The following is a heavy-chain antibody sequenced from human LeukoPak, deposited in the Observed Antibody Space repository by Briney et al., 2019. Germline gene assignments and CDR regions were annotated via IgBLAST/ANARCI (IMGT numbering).Heavy chain of an antibody. J-gene: IGHJ5*02. CDR2: IYYSGST. Sequence: PSETLSLTCTVSGGSISSYYWSWIRQPPGKGLEWIGYIYYSGSTNYNPSLKSRVTISVDTSTIQFSLKLCSVTAADTGMYYCARTVPAADNWFDPWGQGTLVTVSS. CDR1: GGSISSYY. V-gene: IGHV4-59*01. D-gene: IGHD6-25*01. CDR3: ARTVPAADNWFDP.